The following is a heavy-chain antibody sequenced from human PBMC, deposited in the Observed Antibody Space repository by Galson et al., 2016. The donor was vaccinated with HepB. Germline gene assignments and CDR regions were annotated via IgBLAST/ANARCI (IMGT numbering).Heavy chain of an antibody. CDR1: GDSVSSNRSA. CDR2: TYYSSKWYN. D-gene: IGHD1-14*01. Sequence: CAIPGDSVSSNRSAWYRIRQSPSRGLEWLGRTYYSSKWYNDYSVSVKSRVTINPDTSKNQISLQLHSVTPEDTAVSYCARLGTTRGLDVWGQGTTVTVS. CDR3: ARLGTTRGLDV. J-gene: IGHJ6*02. V-gene: IGHV6-1*01.